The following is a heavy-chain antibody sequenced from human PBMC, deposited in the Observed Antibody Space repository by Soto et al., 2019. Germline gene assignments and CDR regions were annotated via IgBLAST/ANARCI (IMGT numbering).Heavy chain of an antibody. CDR1: GFTFTTSA. D-gene: IGHD2-21*01. J-gene: IGHJ1*01. CDR3: TRAPRGEN. V-gene: IGHV1-58*01. Sequence: SVKVSCKASGFTFTTSAVQWVRLARGQRLEWIGWIVVGSGNTNYAQKFQGRVTVTRDTSASTAYMELISLRSEDTAVYYCTRAPRGENWGQGTLVTVSS. CDR2: IVVGSGNT.